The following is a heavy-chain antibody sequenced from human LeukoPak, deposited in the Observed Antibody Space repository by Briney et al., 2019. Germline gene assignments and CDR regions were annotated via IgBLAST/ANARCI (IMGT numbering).Heavy chain of an antibody. Sequence: PGGSLRLSCAASGFTFSSYAMHWVRQAPGKGLEWVAVISYDGSNKYYADSVKGRFTISRDNSKNTLYLQMNSLRAEDTAVYYCARAIQLWSHYDYWGQGTLVTVSS. D-gene: IGHD5-18*01. CDR2: ISYDGSNK. CDR1: GFTFSSYA. V-gene: IGHV3-30-3*01. J-gene: IGHJ4*02. CDR3: ARAIQLWSHYDY.